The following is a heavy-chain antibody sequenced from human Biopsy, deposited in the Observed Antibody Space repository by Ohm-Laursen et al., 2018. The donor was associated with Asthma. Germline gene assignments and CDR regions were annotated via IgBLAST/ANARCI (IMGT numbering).Heavy chain of an antibody. Sequence: GASVKVSCKASGYPFTSFDLNWVRLAAGQGLEWMGWMNPRSGVTNFAPKFRGRISMTRDASISTAYLEMSSLRSDDTALYFCAATGYSCYYYRTWGQGTLVTVSS. J-gene: IGHJ5*02. V-gene: IGHV1-8*02. CDR2: MNPRSGVT. CDR1: GYPFTSFD. D-gene: IGHD5-12*01. CDR3: AATGYSCYYYRT.